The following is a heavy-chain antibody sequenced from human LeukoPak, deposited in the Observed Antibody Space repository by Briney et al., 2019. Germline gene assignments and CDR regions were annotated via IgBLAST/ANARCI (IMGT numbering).Heavy chain of an antibody. CDR1: AYSFTTYW. V-gene: IGHV5-51*01. Sequence: PGGSLKISCKAAAYSFTTYWTGCLGQMPGKNLEEMGIIYPGDSDTRYSPSFQGQVTISADKSISTAYLQWSSLKASDTAIYYCARRGSGLDYWGQGTLVTVSS. D-gene: IGHD6-19*01. CDR3: ARRGSGLDY. J-gene: IGHJ4*02. CDR2: IYPGDSDT.